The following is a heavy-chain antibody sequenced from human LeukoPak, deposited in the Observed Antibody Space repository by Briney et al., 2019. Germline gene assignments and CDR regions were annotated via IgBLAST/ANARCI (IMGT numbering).Heavy chain of an antibody. CDR2: ISAYNGNI. J-gene: IGHJ4*02. CDR3: VRDLGVDATTIFFDY. D-gene: IGHD3-3*01. CDR1: GYTFTSFG. Sequence: ASVKVSCKAFGYTFTSFGISWVRQAPGQGLEWMGWISAYNGNIKYAQKFQGRVTMTTDISTSTAYMEVRSLRSEDTAVYYCVRDLGVDATTIFFDYWGQGSVVTVSS. V-gene: IGHV1-18*01.